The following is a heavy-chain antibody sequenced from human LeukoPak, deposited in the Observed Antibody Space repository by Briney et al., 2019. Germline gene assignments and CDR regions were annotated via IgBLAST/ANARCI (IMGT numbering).Heavy chain of an antibody. CDR1: GGSFSGYY. Sequence: SETLSLTCAVYGGSFSGYYWSWIRQPPGKGLVWIGEINHSGSTNYNPSLKSRVTISVDTSKNQFSLKLSSVTAADTAVYYCARAELNYGDYRVDYWGQGTLVTVSS. V-gene: IGHV4-34*01. D-gene: IGHD4-17*01. J-gene: IGHJ4*02. CDR2: INHSGST. CDR3: ARAELNYGDYRVDY.